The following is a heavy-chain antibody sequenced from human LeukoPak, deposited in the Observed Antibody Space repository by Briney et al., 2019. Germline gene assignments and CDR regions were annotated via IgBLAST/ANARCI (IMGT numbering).Heavy chain of an antibody. CDR2: ISTSGNT. V-gene: IGHV4-4*07. Sequence: SVTLSLTCSVSGGSINVFYWSWIRQPAGKGLQWIGRISTSGNTDYNPSLKSRVTMSVDTSKNQFSLKVTSVTAADTAVYYCASDSFYESGGYFYYWGQGTPVTVSS. CDR1: GGSINVFY. J-gene: IGHJ4*02. D-gene: IGHD3-22*01. CDR3: ASDSFYESGGYFYY.